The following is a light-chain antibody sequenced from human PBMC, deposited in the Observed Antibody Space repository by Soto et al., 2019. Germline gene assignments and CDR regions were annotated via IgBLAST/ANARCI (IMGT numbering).Light chain of an antibody. J-gene: IGKJ1*01. V-gene: IGKV1-5*01. CDR3: QQYDSVLGT. CDR1: QSISHW. Sequence: DIQMTQSPATLSASVGDSVTITCRASQSISHWLAWXXXXXXKAPKFLIYDASSLESGVPSRFSGSGSGTEFTLTISSLQPDDFATYYCQQYDSVLGTFGPGTKVDIK. CDR2: DAS.